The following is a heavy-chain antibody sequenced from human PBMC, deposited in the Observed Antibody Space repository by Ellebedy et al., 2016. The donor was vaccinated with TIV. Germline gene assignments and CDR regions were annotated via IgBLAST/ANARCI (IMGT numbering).Heavy chain of an antibody. CDR2: INHSGST. J-gene: IGHJ4*02. D-gene: IGHD6-19*01. V-gene: IGHV4-34*01. CDR1: GGSFFGYS. Sequence: MPGGSLRLSFAVYGGSFFGYSCRWIRQPPGKGLEWNGEINHSGSTSYNPSLKSRFTISVDTSKNQFSLKLSSVTAADTAVYYCARQGHSSGWYVGEYYLDYWGQGTLVTVSS. CDR3: ARQGHSSGWYVGEYYLDY.